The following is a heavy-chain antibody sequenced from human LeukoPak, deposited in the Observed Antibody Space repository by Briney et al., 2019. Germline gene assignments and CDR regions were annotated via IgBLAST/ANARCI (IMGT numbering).Heavy chain of an antibody. Sequence: GGSLRLSCAASGFTFSSYGMHWVRQAPGKGLEWVAVIWYDGNNKYYADSVKGRFTIARDNSKNTLYLQMNSLRAEDTAVYYCAKDYDSSGYDYWGQGTLVTVSS. CDR2: IWYDGNNK. D-gene: IGHD3-22*01. CDR1: GFTFSSYG. V-gene: IGHV3-30*02. J-gene: IGHJ4*02. CDR3: AKDYDSSGYDY.